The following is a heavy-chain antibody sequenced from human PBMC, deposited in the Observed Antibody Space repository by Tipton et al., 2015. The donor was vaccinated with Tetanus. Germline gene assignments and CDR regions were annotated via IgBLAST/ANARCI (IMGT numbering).Heavy chain of an antibody. D-gene: IGHD3-22*01. CDR1: GYTFTHYG. J-gene: IGHJ6*02. CDR3: ARDRGDYIYYGMAV. CDR2: IDPNSGGT. Sequence: QLVQSGAEVKKPGASVKVSCKASGYTFTHYGVNWVRQAPGQGLEWMGWIDPNSGGTVYAQKFQGRVTMTRDTSISTAYMELRSLRSDDTAVYYCARDRGDYIYYGMAVWGPGTTVTVS. V-gene: IGHV1-2*02.